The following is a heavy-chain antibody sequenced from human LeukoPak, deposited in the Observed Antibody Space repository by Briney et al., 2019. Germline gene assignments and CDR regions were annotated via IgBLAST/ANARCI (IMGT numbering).Heavy chain of an antibody. CDR3: ARGYRITMVRGVINY. V-gene: IGHV1-69*04. CDR2: IIPILGIA. D-gene: IGHD3-10*01. J-gene: IGHJ4*02. CDR1: GGTFSSYA. Sequence: AASVKVSCKASGGTFSSYAISWVRQAPGQGLEWMGRIIPILGIANYAQKFQGRVTITADKSTSTAYMELSSLRSEDTAVYYCARGYRITMVRGVINYWGQGTLVTVSS.